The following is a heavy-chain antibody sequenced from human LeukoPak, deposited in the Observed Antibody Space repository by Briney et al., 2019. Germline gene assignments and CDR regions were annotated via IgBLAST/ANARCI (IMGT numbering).Heavy chain of an antibody. D-gene: IGHD6-19*01. Sequence: PGGSLRLSCAASGFTFSSYGMSWVRQAPGKGLEWVSAISGSGGSTYYADSVKGRFTISRDNSKNTPYLQMNSLRAEDTAVYYCAKDEISSGWYYVLGAFDIWGQGTMVTVSS. CDR2: ISGSGGST. V-gene: IGHV3-23*01. CDR1: GFTFSSYG. CDR3: AKDEISSGWYYVLGAFDI. J-gene: IGHJ3*02.